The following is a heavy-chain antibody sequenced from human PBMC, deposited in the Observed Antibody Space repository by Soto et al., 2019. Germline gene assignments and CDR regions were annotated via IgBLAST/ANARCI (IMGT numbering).Heavy chain of an antibody. D-gene: IGHD1-26*01. CDR2: ISSSRSTI. CDR1: GFTFSLTS. CDR3: AGVGSSGSHWGWFDP. V-gene: IGHV3-48*02. Sequence: EVYVVESGGGLVQPGGSLRLSCSASGFTFSLTSMAWVRQAPGKGLEWVSYISSSRSTIYYADSVKGRFIISRANVKNLLYLQRNSLRDEDTAAYYCAGVGSSGSHWGWFDPWGQGTLVTVSS. J-gene: IGHJ5*02.